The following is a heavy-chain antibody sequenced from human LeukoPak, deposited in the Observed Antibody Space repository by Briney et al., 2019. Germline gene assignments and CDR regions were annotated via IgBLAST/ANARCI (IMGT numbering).Heavy chain of an antibody. CDR3: ARQYISDYYYYGIDV. J-gene: IGHJ6*02. CDR2: IYYSGST. V-gene: IGHV4-39*01. D-gene: IGHD3-9*01. CDR1: GGSISSSSYY. Sequence: SETLSLTCTVSGGSISSSSYYWGWIRQPPGKGLEWIGSIYYSGSTYYNPSLKSRVTISVDTSKNQFSLKLSSVTAADTAVYYCARQYISDYYYYGIDVWGQGTTVTVSS.